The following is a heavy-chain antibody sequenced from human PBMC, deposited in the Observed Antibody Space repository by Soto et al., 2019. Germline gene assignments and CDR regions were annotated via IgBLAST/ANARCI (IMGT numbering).Heavy chain of an antibody. CDR3: TGTSFDCSGGSCPDY. CDR1: GFTFGDYA. Sequence: PGGSLRLSCTASGFTFGDYAMSWFRQAPGKGLEWVGFIRSKAYGGTTEYAASVKGRFTISRDDSKSIAYLQMNSLKTEDTAVYYCTGTSFDCSGGSCPDYWGQGTLVTVSS. D-gene: IGHD2-15*01. CDR2: IRSKAYGGTT. J-gene: IGHJ4*02. V-gene: IGHV3-49*03.